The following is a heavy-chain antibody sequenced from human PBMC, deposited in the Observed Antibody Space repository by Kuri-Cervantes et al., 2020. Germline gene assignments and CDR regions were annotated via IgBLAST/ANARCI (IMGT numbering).Heavy chain of an antibody. CDR3: ARGIVKPRDYDFWSGYQTLLDY. CDR1: GFTVSSNY. J-gene: IGHJ4*02. D-gene: IGHD3-3*01. CDR2: IYSCGST. V-gene: IGHV3-66*03. Sequence: GGSLRLSCAASGFTVSSNYMSWVRQAPGKGLEWVPVIYSCGSTYYADSVKGRFTISRDNSKNTLYLQMNSLRAEDTAVYYCARGIVKPRDYDFWSGYQTLLDYWGQGTLVTDSS.